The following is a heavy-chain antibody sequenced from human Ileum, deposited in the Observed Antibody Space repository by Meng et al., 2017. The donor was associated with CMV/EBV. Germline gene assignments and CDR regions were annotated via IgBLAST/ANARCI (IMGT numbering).Heavy chain of an antibody. CDR3: ARSGDSSGFDFDY. V-gene: IGHV3-72*01. CDR1: GFTFSDHY. CDR2: TRNKANSYTT. J-gene: IGHJ4*02. Sequence: ASGFTFSDHYMDWVRQAPGKGLEWVGRTRNKANSYTTEYAASVKGRFTISRDDSKNSLYLQMNSLKTEDTAVYYCARSGDSSGFDFDYWGQGTLVPSPQ. D-gene: IGHD3-22*01.